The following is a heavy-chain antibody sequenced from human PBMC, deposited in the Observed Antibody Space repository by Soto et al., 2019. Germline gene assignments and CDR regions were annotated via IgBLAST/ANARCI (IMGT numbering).Heavy chain of an antibody. CDR1: GFTFSSYA. Sequence: QVQLVESGGGVVQPGRSLRLSCAASGFTFSSYAMHWVRQAPGKGLEWVAVISYDGSNKYYADSVKGRFTISRDNSKNTLYLQMNSLRAEDTAVYYCARAWRADVWGQGTTVAVSS. CDR2: ISYDGSNK. CDR3: ARAWRADV. V-gene: IGHV3-30-3*01. J-gene: IGHJ6*02.